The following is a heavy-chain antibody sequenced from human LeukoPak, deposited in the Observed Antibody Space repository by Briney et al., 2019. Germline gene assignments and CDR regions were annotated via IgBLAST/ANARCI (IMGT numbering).Heavy chain of an antibody. Sequence: GGSLRLSCAASGFTFSTYYMSWVRQAPGKGLEWVANIKQDGSEKHYVDSVKGRFTISRDNAENSLHLQMNSLSPEDTAVYYCARDKIVGATFLDYWGQGTLVTVSS. CDR1: GFTFSTYY. D-gene: IGHD1-26*01. V-gene: IGHV3-7*01. J-gene: IGHJ4*02. CDR3: ARDKIVGATFLDY. CDR2: IKQDGSEK.